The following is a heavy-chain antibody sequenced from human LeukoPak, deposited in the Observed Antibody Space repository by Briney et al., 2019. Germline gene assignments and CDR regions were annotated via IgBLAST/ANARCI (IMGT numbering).Heavy chain of an antibody. J-gene: IGHJ4*02. CDR3: ARVLELPYFDY. CDR1: GFTVSSNY. D-gene: IGHD1-26*01. Sequence: GGSLRLSCAASGFTVSSNYMSWVRQAPGEGVEWVSVIYSGGSTYYADSLKGRFTISRDNSKNTLYLQMNSLRAEDTAVYYCARVLELPYFDYWGQGTLVTVSS. V-gene: IGHV3-53*01. CDR2: IYSGGST.